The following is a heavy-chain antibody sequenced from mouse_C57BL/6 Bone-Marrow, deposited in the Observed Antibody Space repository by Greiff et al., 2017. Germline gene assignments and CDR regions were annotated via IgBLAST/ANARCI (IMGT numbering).Heavy chain of an antibody. D-gene: IGHD2-1*01. CDR2: ISSGGSYT. J-gene: IGHJ3*01. CDR3: ARRVYYGNYEFAY. V-gene: IGHV5-6*02. Sequence: EVKLMESGGDLVKPGGSLKLSCAASGFTFSSYGMSWVRQTPDKRLEWVATISSGGSYTYYPDSVKGRFTISRDNAKNTLYLQMSSLKSEDTAMYYCARRVYYGNYEFAYWGQGTLVTVSA. CDR1: GFTFSSYG.